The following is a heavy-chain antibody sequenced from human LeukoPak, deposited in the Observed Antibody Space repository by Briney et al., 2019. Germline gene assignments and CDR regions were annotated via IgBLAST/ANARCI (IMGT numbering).Heavy chain of an antibody. CDR2: INPSGGST. CDR3: ARRGLMVRGVISLDAFDI. D-gene: IGHD3-10*01. CDR1: GYTFTSYY. Sequence: ASVKVSCKASGYTFTSYYMHWVRQAPGQGLEWMGIINPSGGSTSYAQKFQGRVTMTRGTSTSTVYMELSSLRSEDTAVYYCARRGLMVRGVISLDAFDIWGQGTMVTVSS. V-gene: IGHV1-46*01. J-gene: IGHJ3*02.